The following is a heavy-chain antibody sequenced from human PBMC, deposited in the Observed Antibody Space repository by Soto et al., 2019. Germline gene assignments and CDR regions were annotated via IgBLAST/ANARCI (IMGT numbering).Heavy chain of an antibody. CDR1: GTSVSNYY. Sequence: ETLSLTGSGSGTSVSNYYWSWIRQPTGKGLEHIGRIYTSGSTSYNPSLKSRVTMSMDTSQTQIYLNLTSVTAADTAVYYCARGGIQLSYAFDYWGQGIQVTV. V-gene: IGHV4-4*07. CDR3: ARGGIQLSYAFDY. J-gene: IGHJ4*02. D-gene: IGHD5-18*01. CDR2: IYTSGST.